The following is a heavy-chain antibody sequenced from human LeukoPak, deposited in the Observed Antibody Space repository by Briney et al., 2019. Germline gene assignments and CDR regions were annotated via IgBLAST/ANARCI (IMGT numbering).Heavy chain of an antibody. J-gene: IGHJ6*01. CDR2: ISFDGKNE. Sequence: PGGSLRLSCAASGFSLSGYGMHWVRQAPGQGLEWVAVISFDGKNEYYADSVEGRFTITRDNSENTLFLQMNSLRPEDTAVYYCAKEKVAGTSEYYYYYGMDVWGQGTTVTVSS. D-gene: IGHD6-19*01. CDR1: GFSLSGYG. V-gene: IGHV3-30*18. CDR3: AKEKVAGTSEYYYYYGMDV.